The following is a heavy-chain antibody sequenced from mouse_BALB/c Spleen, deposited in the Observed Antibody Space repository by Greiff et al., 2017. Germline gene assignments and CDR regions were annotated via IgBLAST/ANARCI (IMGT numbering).Heavy chain of an antibody. CDR3: ASGETGTFDY. D-gene: IGHD4-1*01. CDR1: GYTFTSYW. J-gene: IGHJ2*01. Sequence: QVQLQQSGAELAKPGASVKMSCKASGYTFTSYWMHWVKQRPGQGLEWIGYINPSTGYTEYNQKFKDKATLTADKSSSTAYMQLSSLTSEDSAVYYCASGETGTFDYWGQGTTLTVSS. V-gene: IGHV1-7*01. CDR2: INPSTGYT.